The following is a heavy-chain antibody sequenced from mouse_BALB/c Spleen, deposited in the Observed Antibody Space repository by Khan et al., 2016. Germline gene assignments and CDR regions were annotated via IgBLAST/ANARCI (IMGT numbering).Heavy chain of an antibody. J-gene: IGHJ4*01. D-gene: IGHD2-14*01. CDR3: ARYNRYDYAMDY. CDR2: ISSCSSTI. CDR1: GFTFSSFG. Sequence: EVELVESGGGLVQPGGSRKLSCAASGFTFSSFGMHWVRQAPEKGLEWVAYISSCSSTIYYADTVKGRFAISRVTPKNNLFLQMTSLRSEDTAMYYCARYNRYDYAMDYWGQGTSVTVSS. V-gene: IGHV5-17*02.